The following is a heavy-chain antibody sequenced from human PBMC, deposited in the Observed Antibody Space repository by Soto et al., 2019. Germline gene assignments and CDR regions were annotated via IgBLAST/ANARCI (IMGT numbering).Heavy chain of an antibody. V-gene: IGHV3-33*01. CDR1: GFTFSSYG. D-gene: IGHD2-2*01. J-gene: IGHJ4*02. CDR3: ARARCSSTSCYLFDY. Sequence: QVQLVESGGGVVQPGRSLRLSCAASGFTFSSYGMHWVRQAPGKGLEWVAVIWYDGSNKYYADSVKGRFTISRDNSKNTLYLQMNSLRAEDTAVYYCARARCSSTSCYLFDYWGQGTLVTVSS. CDR2: IWYDGSNK.